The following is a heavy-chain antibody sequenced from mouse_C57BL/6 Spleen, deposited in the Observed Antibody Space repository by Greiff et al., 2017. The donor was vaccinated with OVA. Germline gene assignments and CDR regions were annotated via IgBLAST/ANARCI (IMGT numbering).Heavy chain of an antibody. CDR2: IYPGDGDT. D-gene: IGHD3-3*01. CDR1: GYAFSSSW. CDR3: ARSRAYAMDY. Sequence: LVESGPELVKPGASVKISCKASGYAFSSSWMNWVKQRPGKGLEWIGRIYPGDGDTNYNGKFKGKATLTADKSSSTAYMQLSSLTSEDSAVYFCARSRAYAMDYWGQGTSVTVSS. V-gene: IGHV1-82*01. J-gene: IGHJ4*01.